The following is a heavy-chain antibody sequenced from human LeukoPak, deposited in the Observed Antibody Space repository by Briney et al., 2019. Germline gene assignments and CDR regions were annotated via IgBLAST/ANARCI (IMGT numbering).Heavy chain of an antibody. J-gene: IGHJ4*02. V-gene: IGHV3-23*01. CDR1: GFTFSSYA. D-gene: IGHD3-22*01. CDR2: ISGGGGST. CDR3: AKVHYYDSSGPMGY. Sequence: GASLRLSCAASGFTFSSYAMSWVRQAPGKGLEWVSAISGGGGSTYYADSVKGRFTISRDNSKNTLYLQMNSLRAEDTAVYYCAKVHYYDSSGPMGYWGQGTLVTVSS.